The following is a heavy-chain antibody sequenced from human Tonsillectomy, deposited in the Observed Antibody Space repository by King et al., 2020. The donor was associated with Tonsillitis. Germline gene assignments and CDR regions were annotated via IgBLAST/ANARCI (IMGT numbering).Heavy chain of an antibody. CDR1: GFTFSDHD. V-gene: IGHV3-13*01. J-gene: IGHJ4*02. D-gene: IGHD4-17*01. Sequence: VQLVESGGGLVQPGGSLRLSCEASGFTFSDHDMHWVRHPIGKGLEWVSTIGSAGDTYYPVSVKGRFSISRENAMNSLYLQINNLRVEDTAVYYCARGDTVTTSPDYWGQGTLVTVSS. CDR3: ARGDTVTTSPDY. CDR2: IGSAGDT.